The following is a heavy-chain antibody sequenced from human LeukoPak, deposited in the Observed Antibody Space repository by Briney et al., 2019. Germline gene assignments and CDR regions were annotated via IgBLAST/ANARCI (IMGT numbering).Heavy chain of an antibody. CDR3: ARGSDWVSFDY. Sequence: GGSLRHSCAASGFTFSDYYMSWLRQAPGKGLEWVSYISSSGSTIYYADSVKGRFTISRDNAKNSLYLQMNSLRAEDTAVYYCARGSDWVSFDYWGQGTLVTVSS. D-gene: IGHD3-9*01. CDR2: ISSSGSTI. V-gene: IGHV3-11*01. J-gene: IGHJ4*02. CDR1: GFTFSDYY.